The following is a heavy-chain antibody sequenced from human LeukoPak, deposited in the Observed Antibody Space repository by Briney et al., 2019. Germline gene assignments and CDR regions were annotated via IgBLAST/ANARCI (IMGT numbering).Heavy chain of an antibody. CDR2: INSNNGGE. CDR3: AREPYTTSSDRHEKAFDY. D-gene: IGHD6-6*01. V-gene: IGHV1-2*06. Sequence: GASVQVSCKASGYTFTAHFIHWVRQAPGQGLEWMGQINSNNGGEKYAPKFQGRVTVLRDTSINTIYLDLTSLTSDDTAVYYCAREPYTTSSDRHEKAFDYWGQGTSVTVSS. CDR1: GYTFTAHF. J-gene: IGHJ4*02.